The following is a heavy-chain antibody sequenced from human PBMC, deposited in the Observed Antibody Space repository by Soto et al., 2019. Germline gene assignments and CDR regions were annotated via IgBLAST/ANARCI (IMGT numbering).Heavy chain of an antibody. CDR3: AREVGTTLYYYYYYMDV. CDR1: GGTFSSYT. V-gene: IGHV1-69*04. D-gene: IGHD4-4*01. CDR2: IIPTLGIA. Sequence: SVKVSCKASGGTFSSYTISWLRKAPGQGLEWMGRIIPTLGIANYAQKFQGRVTITADKSTSTAYMELSSLRSEDTAVYYCAREVGTTLYYYYYYMDVWGKGTTVTVSS. J-gene: IGHJ6*03.